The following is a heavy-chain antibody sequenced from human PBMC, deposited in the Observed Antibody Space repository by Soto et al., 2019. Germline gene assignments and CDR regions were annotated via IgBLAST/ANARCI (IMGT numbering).Heavy chain of an antibody. CDR1: GFTFKSYG. D-gene: IGHD3-22*01. J-gene: IGHJ4*02. CDR3: ARRSSDSSGYYPFDY. CDR2: IWYDGSNK. V-gene: IGHV3-33*01. Sequence: PGESLKISCAASGFTFKSYGMHWVRQARGKGLEWVAVIWYDGSNKYYADSVKGRFTISRDNSKNTLYLQMNSLRAEDTAVYYCARRSSDSSGYYPFDYWGQGTLVTVSS.